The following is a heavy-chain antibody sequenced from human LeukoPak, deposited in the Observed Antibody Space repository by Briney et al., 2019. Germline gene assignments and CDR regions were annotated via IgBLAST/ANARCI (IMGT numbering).Heavy chain of an antibody. CDR1: GGSISGYY. D-gene: IGHD6-25*01. V-gene: IGHV4-59*08. CDR2: IYYSGST. Sequence: SETLSLTCTVSGGSISGYYWSWIRQPPGKGLEWIGYIYYSGSTTYNPSLKSRVTMSVDTSKNQLSLRVSSVAAADTAVYYCARHRSSGDDYWGQGTLVTVSS. CDR3: ARHRSSGDDY. J-gene: IGHJ4*02.